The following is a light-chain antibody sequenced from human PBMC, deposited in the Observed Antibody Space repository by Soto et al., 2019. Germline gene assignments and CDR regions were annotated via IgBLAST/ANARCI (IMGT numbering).Light chain of an antibody. CDR2: DAS. Sequence: DIQMTQSPSTLSASVGDRVTITCRARQSISSWLAWYQQKPGKAPKLLIYDASSLESGVPSRFSGSGSGTEFTLTISSLQPDDFATYYCQQRGTFGQWTKVDIK. J-gene: IGKJ2*01. V-gene: IGKV1-5*01. CDR3: QQRGT. CDR1: QSISSW.